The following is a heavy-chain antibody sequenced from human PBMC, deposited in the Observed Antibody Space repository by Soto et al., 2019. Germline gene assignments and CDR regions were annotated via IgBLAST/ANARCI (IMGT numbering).Heavy chain of an antibody. Sequence: SETLSLTCAVYGGSFSGYYWSWIRQPPGKGLEWIGEINHSGSTNYNPSLKSRVTISVDTSKNQFSLKLSSVTAADTAVYYCARGSTKQAVAGTGYYYYMDVWGKGTTVTVSS. V-gene: IGHV4-34*01. CDR3: ARGSTKQAVAGTGYYYYMDV. CDR1: GGSFSGYY. CDR2: INHSGST. J-gene: IGHJ6*03. D-gene: IGHD6-19*01.